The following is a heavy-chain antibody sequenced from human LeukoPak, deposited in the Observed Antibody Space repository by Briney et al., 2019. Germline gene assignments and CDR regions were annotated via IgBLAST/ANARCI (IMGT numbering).Heavy chain of an antibody. D-gene: IGHD1-1*01. CDR1: GFTFSSYA. CDR2: ISGSGGST. Sequence: GGSLRLSCAASGFTFSSYAMSWVRQAPGKGLEWVSAISGSGGSTYYADSVKGRFTISRDNSNSTLYLQMNSLRVDDTAVFYCARDWYNSLNYFDYWGQGSLVTVSS. V-gene: IGHV3-23*01. J-gene: IGHJ4*02. CDR3: ARDWYNSLNYFDY.